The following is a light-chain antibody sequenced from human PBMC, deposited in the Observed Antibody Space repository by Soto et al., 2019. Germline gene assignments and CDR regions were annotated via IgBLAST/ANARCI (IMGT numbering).Light chain of an antibody. CDR3: GTWDSSLSAGV. Sequence: QSVLTQPPSVSAAPGQKVTISCSGSSCNIENNFVSWYQQLPGTAPNLLIYDNNKRNSGIPDRFPGSKSGTAATLGITGLQPGDEADYYCGTWDSSLSAGVFGGGTKLTVL. V-gene: IGLV1-51*01. J-gene: IGLJ3*02. CDR1: SCNIENNF. CDR2: DNN.